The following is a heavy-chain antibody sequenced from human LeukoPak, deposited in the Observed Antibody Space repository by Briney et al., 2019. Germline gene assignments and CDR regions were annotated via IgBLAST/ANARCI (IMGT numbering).Heavy chain of an antibody. V-gene: IGHV3-66*01. J-gene: IGHJ4*02. CDR2: IYPGGPT. CDR3: ARVRSGNYFDS. Sequence: GGSLRPSCAASGFTVSSTYMSWIRQAPGKGLEWVSVIYPGGPTYYADSVKGRFTISRDNSKNTLYLQMNSLRAEDTAVYFCARVRSGNYFDSWGQGTLVTVSS. CDR1: GFTVSSTY. D-gene: IGHD1-26*01.